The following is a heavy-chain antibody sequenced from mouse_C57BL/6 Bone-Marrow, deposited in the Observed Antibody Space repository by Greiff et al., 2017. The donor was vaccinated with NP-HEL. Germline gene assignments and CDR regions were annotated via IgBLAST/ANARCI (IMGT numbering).Heavy chain of an antibody. D-gene: IGHD1-1*01. V-gene: IGHV1-82*01. J-gene: IGHJ4*01. CDR1: GYAFSSSW. CDR2: IYPGDGDT. CDR3: VLYYYGANAMDY. Sequence: VQLQQSGPELVKPGASVKISCKASGYAFSSSWMNWVKQRPGKGLEWIGRIYPGDGDTNYNGKFKGKATLTADKSSSTAYMQLSSLTSEDSAVYFCVLYYYGANAMDYWGQGTSVTVSS.